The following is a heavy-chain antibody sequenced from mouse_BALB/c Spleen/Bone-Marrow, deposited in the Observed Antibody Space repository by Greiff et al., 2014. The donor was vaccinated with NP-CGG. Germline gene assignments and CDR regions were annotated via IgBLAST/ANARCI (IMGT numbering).Heavy chain of an antibody. D-gene: IGHD1-2*01. CDR3: ARPYYGLYAMDY. V-gene: IGHV2-9*02. J-gene: IGHJ4*01. Sequence: VKLQESGPGLVAPSQSLSITCTVSGLSLTNYGVHWVRQPPGKGLEWLGVIWAGGSTNYNSALMSRLSISKDNSKSQVFLKMNSLQTDDTAMYYCARPYYGLYAMDYWGQGTSVTVSS. CDR1: GLSLTNYG. CDR2: IWAGGST.